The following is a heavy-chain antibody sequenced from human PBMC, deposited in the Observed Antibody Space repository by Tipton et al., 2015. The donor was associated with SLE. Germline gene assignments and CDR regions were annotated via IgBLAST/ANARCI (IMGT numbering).Heavy chain of an antibody. CDR1: GGSFSSGAYY. CDR2: IYDSKST. CDR3: VRGPKDV. J-gene: IGHJ6*02. V-gene: IGHV4-31*03. Sequence: TLSLTCNVSGGSFSSGAYYWSWIRQHPGKGLEWIGYIYDSKSTYYNPSLKSRLTMSADTSKNQISLKLSSVSAADTAVYYCVRGPKDVWGQGTTVTVSS.